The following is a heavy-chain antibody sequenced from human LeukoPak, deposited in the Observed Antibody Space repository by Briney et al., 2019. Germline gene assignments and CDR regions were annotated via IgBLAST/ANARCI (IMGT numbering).Heavy chain of an antibody. CDR1: GGSTSSYY. Sequence: PSETLSLTCTVSGGSTSSYYWSWIRQSAGKGLEWIGRIYVSGSTTYNPSLNSRVTMSLDTSKNQFSLKLRSVTAADTAVYYCAREGYYDFWSGYYTQIDYWGQGTLVTVSS. CDR3: AREGYYDFWSGYYTQIDY. D-gene: IGHD3-3*01. V-gene: IGHV4-4*07. CDR2: IYVSGST. J-gene: IGHJ4*02.